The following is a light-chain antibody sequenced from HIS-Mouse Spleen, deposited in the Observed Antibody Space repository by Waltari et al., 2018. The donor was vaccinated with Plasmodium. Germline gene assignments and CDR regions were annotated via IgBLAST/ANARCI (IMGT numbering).Light chain of an antibody. V-gene: IGLV5-37*01. Sequence: QPVLTQPPSSSASPGESARLTCTLPSDINVGSYNIYWYQQKQGSPPRYLLYYYSDSDKGQVSGVPSRFSVSKDASANTGILLISGLQSEDEADYYCYSTDSSGNHRVFGGGTKLTVL. J-gene: IGLJ3*02. CDR3: YSTDSSGNHRV. CDR2: YYSDSDK. CDR1: SDINVGSYN.